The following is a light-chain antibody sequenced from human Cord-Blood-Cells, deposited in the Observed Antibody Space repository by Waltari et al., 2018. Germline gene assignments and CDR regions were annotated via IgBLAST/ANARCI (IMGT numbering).Light chain of an antibody. CDR2: DVS. J-gene: IGLJ3*02. CDR3: CSYAGSYTLV. CDR1: SSDVGGYNY. V-gene: IGLV2-11*01. Sequence: QSALTQPRSVSGSPGQSVTISCTGTSSDVGGYNYVSWYQQHPGQAPKLMIYDVSKRPAGVPDLVSGSKSGNTASRTISGLQAEDEADYYCCSYAGSYTLVFGGGTKLTVL.